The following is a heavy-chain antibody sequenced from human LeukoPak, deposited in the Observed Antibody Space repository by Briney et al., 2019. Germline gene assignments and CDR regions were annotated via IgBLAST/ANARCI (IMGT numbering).Heavy chain of an antibody. CDR2: IRNSGNT. D-gene: IGHD3-9*01. J-gene: IGHJ4*02. CDR3: ARGGSYYDILTGYRYFDY. CDR1: GDSFSSSSHY. Sequence: SETLSLTCTVSGDSFSSSSHYWGWLRQPPGRGLEWIGSIRNSGNTYYSPSLKSRVTISVDTSKNQFSLKLSSVTAADTAVYYCARGGSYYDILTGYRYFDYWGQGTLVTVSS. V-gene: IGHV4-39*07.